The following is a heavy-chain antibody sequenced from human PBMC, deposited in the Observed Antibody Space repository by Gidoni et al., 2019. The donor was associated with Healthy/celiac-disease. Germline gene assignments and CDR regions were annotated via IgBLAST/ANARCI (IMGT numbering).Heavy chain of an antibody. CDR1: GYTFTGYY. D-gene: IGHD3-22*01. CDR2: INPNSGGT. V-gene: IGHV1-2*02. J-gene: IGHJ3*02. CDR3: ARYYYDSSGYYYVDAFDI. Sequence: QVQLVQSGAEVKKPGASVKVSCKASGYTFTGYYMHWVRQAPGQGLEWMGWINPNSGGTNYAQKFQGRVTMTRDTSISTAYMELSRLRSDDTAVYYCARYYYDSSGYYYVDAFDIWGQGTMVTVSS.